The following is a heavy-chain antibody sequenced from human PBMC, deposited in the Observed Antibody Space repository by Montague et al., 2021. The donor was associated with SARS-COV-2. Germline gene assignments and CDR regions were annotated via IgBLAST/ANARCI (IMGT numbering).Heavy chain of an antibody. J-gene: IGHJ5*02. CDR1: GGSISSSNW. V-gene: IGHV4-4*02. Sequence: SETLSLTCAVSGGSISSSNWWSWVRQPPGKGLEWIGEIYHSGSTNYNPSLKSRVTISVDKSKNQFSLKLSSVTAADTAVYYCARVRSGYESEFDPWGQGTLVTVSS. CDR3: ARVRSGYESEFDP. CDR2: IYHSGST. D-gene: IGHD5-12*01.